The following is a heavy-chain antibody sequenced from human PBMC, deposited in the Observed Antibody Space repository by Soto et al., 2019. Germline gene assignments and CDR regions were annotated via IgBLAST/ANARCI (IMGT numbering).Heavy chain of an antibody. J-gene: IGHJ2*01. V-gene: IGHV3-21*03. CDR2: LTATGSFI. CDR1: GFTFSSHS. CDR3: CRGAVGGFEDFDL. Sequence: EVQLVESGGGLVKPGGSLRLSCAASGFTFSSHSVNWVRQAPGKGLEWVSCLTATGSFIYYADSVKGRFTISRDNAKHSLSLQMDSRSLEGAVISYCCRGAVGGFEDFDLWGRGTMVTVSS. D-gene: IGHD2-15*01.